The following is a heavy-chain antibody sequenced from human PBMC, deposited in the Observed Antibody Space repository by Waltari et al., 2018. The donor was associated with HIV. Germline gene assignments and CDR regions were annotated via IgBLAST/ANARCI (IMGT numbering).Heavy chain of an antibody. D-gene: IGHD4-17*01. CDR1: GFTFNNYA. CDR3: VKSAGNGDYRY. V-gene: IGHV3-64D*06. J-gene: IGHJ4*02. Sequence: EVHLVESGGGLVQPGGSLRLSCSASGFTFNNYAMPLVRQAPGKGLEYVSAISGNGGDRYYADSVKGRFTISRDNSKNTLYLQMSSLRVEDTAVYYCVKSAGNGDYRYWGQGTLVTVSS. CDR2: ISGNGGDR.